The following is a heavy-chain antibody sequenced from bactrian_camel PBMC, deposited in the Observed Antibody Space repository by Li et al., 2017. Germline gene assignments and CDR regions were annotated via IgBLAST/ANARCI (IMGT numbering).Heavy chain of an antibody. J-gene: IGHJ4*01. CDR3: AAVVGGCNGSWSPAWRY. V-gene: IGHV3S55*01. CDR2: LEDRGPI. Sequence: VQLVESGGGSVQAGGSLRLSCAVAGRLWYLRYCMGWFRQAPGKEREGVAALEDRGPIYYAPSVKGRFIISEENAKTTLYLQMNSLIPEDTAVYYCAAVVGGCNGSWSPAWRYWGQGTQVTVS. CDR1: GRLWYLRYC. D-gene: IGHD6*01.